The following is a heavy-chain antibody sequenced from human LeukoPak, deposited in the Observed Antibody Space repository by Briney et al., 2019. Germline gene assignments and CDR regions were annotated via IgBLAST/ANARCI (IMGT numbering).Heavy chain of an antibody. CDR2: ISSGGSTI. Sequence: PGGSLRLSCAASGFTFSSHEMNWVRQPPGKGLGWVSYISSGGSTIYYADSVKGRFTVSRDNAKNSLYLQMNSLRAEDTALYYCARDVWFDPWGQGTLVTVSS. J-gene: IGHJ5*02. V-gene: IGHV3-48*03. CDR1: GFTFSSHE. CDR3: ARDVWFDP.